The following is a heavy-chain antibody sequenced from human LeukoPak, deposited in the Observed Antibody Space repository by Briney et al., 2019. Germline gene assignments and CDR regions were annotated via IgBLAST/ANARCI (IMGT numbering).Heavy chain of an antibody. CDR3: AKLSTMVRGGSFDY. CDR1: GFTFSSCA. V-gene: IGHV3-23*01. J-gene: IGHJ4*02. Sequence: GGSLRLSCAASGFTFSSCAMSWVRQAPGKGLEWVSAISGSGGSTYYADSVKGRFTISRDNSKNTLYLQMNSLRAEDTAVYYCAKLSTMVRGGSFDYWGQGTLVTVSS. D-gene: IGHD3-10*01. CDR2: ISGSGGST.